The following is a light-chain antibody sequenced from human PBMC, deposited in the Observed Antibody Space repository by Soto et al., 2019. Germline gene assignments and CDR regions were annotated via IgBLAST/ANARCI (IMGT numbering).Light chain of an antibody. CDR1: TSDVGAYNY. Sequence: QSALTQPASVSGSPGQSITISCTGTTSDVGAYNYVSWYQHSPGKVPKLIIYEVSKRPSGVPDRFSASKSGNTASLTVSGLQAEDEADYYCSSHGGSNNFYVFGTGTKLTVL. J-gene: IGLJ1*01. V-gene: IGLV2-8*01. CDR3: SSHGGSNNFYV. CDR2: EVS.